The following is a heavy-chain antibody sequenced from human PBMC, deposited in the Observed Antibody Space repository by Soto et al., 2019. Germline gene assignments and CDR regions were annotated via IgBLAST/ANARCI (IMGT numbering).Heavy chain of an antibody. D-gene: IGHD2-15*01. V-gene: IGHV4-31*03. CDR2: IFYSGYS. CDR3: ARQDRVVVEGRWFDP. CDR1: GDSISSGGYY. J-gene: IGHJ5*02. Sequence: SETLSLTCTVSGDSISSGGYYWSWICQSPGKGLEWIGYIFYSGYSYYNPSLKSRLFISVDTSKNHFSLRLSSVTAADTAVYYCARQDRVVVEGRWFDPWGQGTLVTVSS.